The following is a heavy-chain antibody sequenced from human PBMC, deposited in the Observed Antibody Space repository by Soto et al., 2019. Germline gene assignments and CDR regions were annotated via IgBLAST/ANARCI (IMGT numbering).Heavy chain of an antibody. CDR3: ATVGXNPSSWYTVLRSWWFDP. D-gene: IGHD6-13*01. V-gene: IGHV1-24*01. J-gene: IGHJ5*02. CDR1: GYTLTELS. CDR2: FDPEDGET. Sequence: GASVKVSCKVSGYTLTELSMHWVRQAPGKGLEWMGGFDPEDGETIYAQKFQGRVTMTEDTSTDTAYMELSSLRSEDTAVYYCATVGXNPSSWYTVLRSWWFDPWGQGTLVTVSS.